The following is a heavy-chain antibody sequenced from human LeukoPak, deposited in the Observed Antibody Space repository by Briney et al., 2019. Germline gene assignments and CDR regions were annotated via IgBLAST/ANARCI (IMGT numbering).Heavy chain of an antibody. CDR1: GFTFSSYW. V-gene: IGHV3-7*01. J-gene: IGHJ4*02. D-gene: IGHD6-13*01. CDR3: ARGGSKSAQQLVDY. CDR2: IKQDGSEK. Sequence: PGGSLRLSCAASGFTFSSYWMSWVRQAPGKGLEWVANIKQDGSEKYYVDSVKGRFTISRDNAKSSPYLQMNSLRAEDTAVYYCARGGSKSAQQLVDYWGQGTLVTVSS.